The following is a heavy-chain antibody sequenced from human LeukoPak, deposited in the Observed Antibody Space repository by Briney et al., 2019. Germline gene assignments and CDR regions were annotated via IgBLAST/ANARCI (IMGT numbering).Heavy chain of an antibody. Sequence: SETLSLTCTVSGGSISSYYWSWIRQPPGKGLEWIGYIYYSGSTNYNPSLKSRVTISVDTSKNQFSLKLSSVTAADTAVYYCARRGLPAAIPFRAFDIWGQGTMVTVSS. J-gene: IGHJ3*02. D-gene: IGHD2-2*02. V-gene: IGHV4-59*12. CDR1: GGSISSYY. CDR2: IYYSGST. CDR3: ARRGLPAAIPFRAFDI.